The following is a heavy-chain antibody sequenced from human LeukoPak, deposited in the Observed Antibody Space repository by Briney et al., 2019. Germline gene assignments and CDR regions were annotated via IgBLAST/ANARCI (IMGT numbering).Heavy chain of an antibody. CDR1: GFTFSSYA. CDR3: AKDLIWFRELFPCDY. Sequence: GGSLRLSCAASGFTFSSYAMSWVRQAPGKGLEWVSAISGSGGSTYYADSVKGRFTISRDNSKNTLYLQMNSLRAEDTAVYYCAKDLIWFRELFPCDYWCRETLVTIAS. V-gene: IGHV3-23*01. D-gene: IGHD3-10*01. J-gene: IGHJ4*02. CDR2: ISGSGGST.